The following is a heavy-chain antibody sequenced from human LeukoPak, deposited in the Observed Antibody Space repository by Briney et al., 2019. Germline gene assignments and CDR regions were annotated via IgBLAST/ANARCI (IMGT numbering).Heavy chain of an antibody. J-gene: IGHJ4*02. Sequence: PGGSLRLPCAASGFTFSSYEMNWVRQAPGKGLEWVSYISSSGSTIYYADSVKGRFTISRDNAKNSLYLQMNSLRAEDTAVYYCARDWWRAAGGMDYWGQGTLVTVSS. CDR2: ISSSGSTI. D-gene: IGHD6-13*01. CDR1: GFTFSSYE. CDR3: ARDWWRAAGGMDY. V-gene: IGHV3-48*03.